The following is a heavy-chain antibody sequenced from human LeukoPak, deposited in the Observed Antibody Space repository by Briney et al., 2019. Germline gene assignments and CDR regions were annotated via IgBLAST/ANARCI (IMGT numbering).Heavy chain of an antibody. CDR2: IKQDGSEK. CDR1: GFTFSSYW. CDR3: ARGGGLDV. Sequence: GGSLRLSCAASGFTFSSYWMSWVRQAPGKGLEWVANIKQDGSEKYHVDSVKGRFTISRDNAKNSLYLQMSNLRAEDTAVYFCARGGGLDVWGQGATVTVSS. D-gene: IGHD3-16*01. V-gene: IGHV3-7*03. J-gene: IGHJ6*02.